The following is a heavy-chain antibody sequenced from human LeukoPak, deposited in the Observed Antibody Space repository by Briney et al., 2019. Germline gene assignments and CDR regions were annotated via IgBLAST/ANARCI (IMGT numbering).Heavy chain of an antibody. CDR2: ISSSSSYI. J-gene: IGHJ4*02. V-gene: IGHV3-21*01. CDR3: AKDSPSRTATTEVPVDY. D-gene: IGHD1/OR15-1a*01. Sequence: GGSLRLSCAASGFSFRDYTMDWVRQAPGKGLEWVASISSSSSYIYFANSVRGRFTISRDSAKNSLYLQMNSLRAEDTAVYYCAKDSPSRTATTEVPVDYWGQGTLVTVSS. CDR1: GFSFRDYT.